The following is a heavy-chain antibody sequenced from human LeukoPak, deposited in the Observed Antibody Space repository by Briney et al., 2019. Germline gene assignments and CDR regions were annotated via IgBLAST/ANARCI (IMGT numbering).Heavy chain of an antibody. J-gene: IGHJ4*02. CDR2: INHSGST. V-gene: IGHV4-34*01. CDR1: GGSFSGYY. CDR3: ARSIRTWFDY. Sequence: SETLSLTCAVYGGSFSGYYWSWIRQPPGKGLGWIGEINHSGSTNYNPSLKSRVTISVDTSKNQFSLKLSSVTAADTAVYYCARSIRTWFDYWGQGTLVTVSS.